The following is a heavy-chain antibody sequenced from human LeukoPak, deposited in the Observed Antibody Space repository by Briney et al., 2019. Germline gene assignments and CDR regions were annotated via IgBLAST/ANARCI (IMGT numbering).Heavy chain of an antibody. J-gene: IGHJ5*02. D-gene: IGHD6-19*01. V-gene: IGHV4-59*01. CDR2: IYYSGST. Sequence: SETLSLTCTVAGGSISSYYWGWIRQPPGEGLEWIGYIYYSGSTNYNPSLKSRVTISVDTSKNQFSLKLSSLTAADTAVHYCARHGYSSGSLAWCGPWGQGTQVTVSS. CDR3: ARHGYSSGSLAWCGP. CDR1: GGSISSYY.